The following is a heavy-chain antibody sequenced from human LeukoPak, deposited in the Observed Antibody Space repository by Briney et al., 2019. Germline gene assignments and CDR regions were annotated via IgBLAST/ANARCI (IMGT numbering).Heavy chain of an antibody. J-gene: IGHJ5*02. D-gene: IGHD6-13*01. Sequence: ASVKVSCKASGGTFSSYAISWVRQAPGQGLEWMGGIIPIFGTANYAQKFQGRVTITADESTSTAYMELSSLRSEDTAVYYCARDQFHSSSWYYWFDPWGQGTLVTVSS. CDR2: IIPIFGTA. CDR3: ARDQFHSSSWYYWFDP. V-gene: IGHV1-69*01. CDR1: GGTFSSYA.